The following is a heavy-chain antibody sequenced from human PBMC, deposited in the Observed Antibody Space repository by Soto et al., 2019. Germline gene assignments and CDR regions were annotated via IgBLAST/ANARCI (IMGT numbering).Heavy chain of an antibody. CDR3: AQTLGLAVAGPGRFDL. CDR2: IIPMLGTA. V-gene: IGHV1-69*12. CDR1: GGTFSSYA. Sequence: QVQLVQSGSEVKKPGSSVKVSCRASGGTFSSYAISWVRQAPGQGPEWMGGIIPMLGTAKYAQKFQGRVTITADESTSTAYMELRSLRSEDTAVYYCAQTLGLAVAGPGRFDLWGRGTLVTVSS. J-gene: IGHJ2*01. D-gene: IGHD6-19*01.